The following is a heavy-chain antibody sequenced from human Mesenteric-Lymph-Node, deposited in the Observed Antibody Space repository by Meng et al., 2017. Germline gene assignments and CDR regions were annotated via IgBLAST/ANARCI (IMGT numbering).Heavy chain of an antibody. CDR3: TRAKLLEAWYEDAFDI. CDR2: IRSKANSYAT. CDR1: GFTFSGSA. Sequence: GESLKISCAASGFTFSGSAMHWVRQASGKGLEWVGRIRSKANSYATAYAASVKGRFTISRDDSKNTAYLQMNSLKTEDTAVYYCTRAKLLEAWYEDAFDIWGQGTMVTVSS. J-gene: IGHJ3*02. D-gene: IGHD6-13*01. V-gene: IGHV3-73*01.